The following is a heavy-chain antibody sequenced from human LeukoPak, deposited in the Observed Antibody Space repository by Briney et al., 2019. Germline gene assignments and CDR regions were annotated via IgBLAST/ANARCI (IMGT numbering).Heavy chain of an antibody. D-gene: IGHD3-16*01. J-gene: IGHJ4*02. V-gene: IGHV3-23*01. Sequence: PGGSLRLSCAASGFTFSSYAMSWVRQAPGKGLEWVSAISGSGGSTYYADSVKGRFTISRDNSKNTLYLQMNSLRAEDTAVYYCAVLTGRHPNFDYWGQGTLVTVSS. CDR2: ISGSGGST. CDR3: AVLTGRHPNFDY. CDR1: GFTFSSYA.